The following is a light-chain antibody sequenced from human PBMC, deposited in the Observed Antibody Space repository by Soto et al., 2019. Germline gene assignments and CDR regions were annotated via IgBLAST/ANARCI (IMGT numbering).Light chain of an antibody. CDR1: QSVSSN. CDR2: GAS. V-gene: IGKV3D-15*01. CDR3: QQYNNWPLT. J-gene: IGKJ5*01. Sequence: IVLTQSPATQSVSPGERAARSCRASQSVSSNLAWHQQRPGQAPRLLIYGASTRATGVPARFSGGGSGTEFTLTITSLQSEDFAVYWCQQYNNWPLTFGPGTRLEIK.